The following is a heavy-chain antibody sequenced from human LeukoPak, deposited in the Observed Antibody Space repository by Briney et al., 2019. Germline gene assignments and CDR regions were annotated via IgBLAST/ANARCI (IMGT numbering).Heavy chain of an antibody. J-gene: IGHJ4*02. V-gene: IGHV3-33*01. Sequence: RPGGSLRLSCAASGFTFSSYGMHWVRQAPGKGLEWVAVIWYDGSSKYYADSVKGRFTISRDNSKNTLYLQMNSLRAEDTAVYYCARDLRAYCGGDCYSGLDYWGQGTLVTVSS. CDR2: IWYDGSSK. CDR1: GFTFSSYG. D-gene: IGHD2-21*02. CDR3: ARDLRAYCGGDCYSGLDY.